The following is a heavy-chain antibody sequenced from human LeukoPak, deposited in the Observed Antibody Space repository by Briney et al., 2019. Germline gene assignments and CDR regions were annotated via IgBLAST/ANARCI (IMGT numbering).Heavy chain of an antibody. J-gene: IGHJ4*02. CDR3: ASQIQLWRIDY. D-gene: IGHD5-18*01. V-gene: IGHV4-39*01. CDR2: IYYSGST. Sequence: PSETLSLTCTVSGDSISSNSHYWGWIRQPPGKGLEWIGSIYYSGSTYYNPSLKSRVTISVDTSKNQFSLKLSSVTAADTAVYYCASQIQLWRIDYWGQGTLVAVSS. CDR1: GDSISSNSHY.